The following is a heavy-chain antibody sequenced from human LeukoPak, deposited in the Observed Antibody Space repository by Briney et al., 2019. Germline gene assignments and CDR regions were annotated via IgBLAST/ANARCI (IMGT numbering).Heavy chain of an antibody. CDR1: GFIFSQYS. CDR2: IRSSSGT. CDR3: ARDAGNSGYGCDL. Sequence: GGSLRLSCAASGFIFSQYSMNWVRQAPGKGLEWVSHIRSSSGTFYADSVKGRFTISRDNARNSLYLQMNNLRGEDTAIYYCARDAGNSGYGCDLWGQGTLVTVSP. J-gene: IGHJ5*02. V-gene: IGHV3-48*01. D-gene: IGHD5-12*01.